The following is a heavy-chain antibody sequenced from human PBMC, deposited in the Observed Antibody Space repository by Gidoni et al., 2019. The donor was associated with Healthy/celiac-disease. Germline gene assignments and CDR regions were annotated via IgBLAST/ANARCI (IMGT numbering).Heavy chain of an antibody. Sequence: QVQLVESGGGVVQPGRSLRLSCAASGFPYRSYGMHGVRQAPGKGLEWVAVIWYDGSNKYYADSVKGRFTISRDNSKNTLYLQMNSLRAEDTAVYYCARAGGYCTGGVCYTAEYYYYMDVWGKGTTVTVSS. V-gene: IGHV3-33*01. D-gene: IGHD2-8*02. CDR2: IWYDGSNK. CDR1: GFPYRSYG. CDR3: ARAGGYCTGGVCYTAEYYYYMDV. J-gene: IGHJ6*03.